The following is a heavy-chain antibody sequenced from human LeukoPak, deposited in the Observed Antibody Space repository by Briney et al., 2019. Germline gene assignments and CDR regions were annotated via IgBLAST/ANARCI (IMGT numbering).Heavy chain of an antibody. CDR1: GFTFSSYW. V-gene: IGHV3-7*01. CDR3: VRESFSRGDFN. D-gene: IGHD7-27*01. Sequence: GGSLRLSCAASGFTFSSYWMSWVRQAPGRGLEWVATIKYDGDEKFYVDSVTGRFTISRDNAKNSLYLQMNSLTAEDTAVYYCVRESFSRGDFNWGQGTLVSVSS. J-gene: IGHJ4*02. CDR2: IKYDGDEK.